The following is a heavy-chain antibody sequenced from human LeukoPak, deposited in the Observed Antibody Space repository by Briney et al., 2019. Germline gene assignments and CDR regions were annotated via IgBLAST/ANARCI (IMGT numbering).Heavy chain of an antibody. CDR3: AKVSSGWSNFDY. D-gene: IGHD6-19*01. J-gene: IGHJ4*02. Sequence: ASVKVSCKASGYTFTSYAMHWARQAPGQRLEWMGWINAGNGNTKYSQKFQGRVTITRDTSASTAYMELSSLRSEDTAVYYCAKVSSGWSNFDYWGQGTLVTVSS. CDR2: INAGNGNT. V-gene: IGHV1-3*01. CDR1: GYTFTSYA.